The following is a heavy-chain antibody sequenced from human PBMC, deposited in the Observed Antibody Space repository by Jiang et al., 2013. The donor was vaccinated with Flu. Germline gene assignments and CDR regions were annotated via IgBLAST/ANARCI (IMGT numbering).Heavy chain of an antibody. D-gene: IGHD3-16*01. J-gene: IGHJ4*02. CDR1: GYNFNTYW. Sequence: GAEVKKPGQSLKISCEGSGYNFNTYWIAWVRQMPGKGLEWMGIIYPDDSDTRYSPSFQGQVTILVDKTINTAYLQWSSLKASDNAIYYCARQSHVCDNVTYRSHYFDYWGQGTLVAVSS. V-gene: IGHV5-51*01. CDR2: IYPDDSDT. CDR3: ARQSHVCDNVTYRSHYFDY.